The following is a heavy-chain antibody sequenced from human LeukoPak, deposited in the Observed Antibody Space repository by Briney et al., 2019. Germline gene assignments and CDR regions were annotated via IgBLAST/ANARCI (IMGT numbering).Heavy chain of an antibody. V-gene: IGHV3-7*01. D-gene: IGHD1-26*01. Sequence: QAGGSLRLSCAASGFTFSSYWMSWVRQAPGKGREWVANIKQDGSEEKCVDSVKGRFTISRDNAKKSLYLQMNSLRAEDTAVYYCARGSSAGASLRHDYWGQGTLVTGPS. J-gene: IGHJ4*02. CDR3: ARGSSAGASLRHDY. CDR1: GFTFSSYW. CDR2: IKQDGSEE.